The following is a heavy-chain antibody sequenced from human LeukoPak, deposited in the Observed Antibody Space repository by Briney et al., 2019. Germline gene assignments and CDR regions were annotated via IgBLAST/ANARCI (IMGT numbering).Heavy chain of an antibody. J-gene: IGHJ2*01. CDR3: ARGRYCSGGFCYWYFDL. D-gene: IGHD2-15*01. CDR2: IYYSGNT. V-gene: IGHV4-59*01. CDR1: GDSISSYY. Sequence: PSETLSLTCSVSGDSISSYYWSWIRQPPGKGLEWIGYIYYSGNTKYNPSLKCRVTISVDTSRNQFSLKLSSVTAADTAVYYCARGRYCSGGFCYWYFDLWGRGTLVTVSS.